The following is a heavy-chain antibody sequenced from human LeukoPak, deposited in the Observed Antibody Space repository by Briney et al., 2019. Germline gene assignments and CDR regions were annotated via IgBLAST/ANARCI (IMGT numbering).Heavy chain of an antibody. V-gene: IGHV4-61*01. CDR3: ARAVPGNYYDSSGYLDY. CDR2: IYYSGST. D-gene: IGHD3-22*01. CDR1: GGSVSSGSYY. J-gene: IGHJ4*02. Sequence: KPSETLSLTCTVSGGSVSSGSYYWSWIRQPPGKGLEWIGYIYYSGSTNYNPSLKSRVTISVDTSKNQFSLKLSSVTAADTAVYYCARAVPGNYYDSSGYLDYWGQGTLVTVSS.